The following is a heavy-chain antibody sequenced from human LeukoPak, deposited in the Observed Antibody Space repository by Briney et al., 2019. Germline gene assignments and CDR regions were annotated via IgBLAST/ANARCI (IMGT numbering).Heavy chain of an antibody. CDR2: IYYSGST. CDR3: ARVIYYYDSSGYYYYFDY. V-gene: IGHV4-61*01. Sequence: SETLSLTRTVSGGSVSSGRYYWRSTRQPPGRGREWIGYIYYSGSTNYNPSPKSRVNISVDRSKNQFSLKLSSVTAADTAVYYCARVIYYYDSSGYYYYFDYWGRGTLVTVSS. CDR1: GGSVSSGRYY. J-gene: IGHJ4*02. D-gene: IGHD3-22*01.